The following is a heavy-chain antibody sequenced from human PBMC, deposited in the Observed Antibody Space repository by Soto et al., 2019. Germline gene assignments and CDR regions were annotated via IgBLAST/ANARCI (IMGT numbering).Heavy chain of an antibody. D-gene: IGHD6-13*01. CDR1: GFTFSSYG. CDR2: ISYDGSNK. Sequence: PGGSLRLSCAASGFTFSSYGMHWVRQAPGKGLEWVAVISYDGSNKYYADSVKGRFTISRDNSKNTLYLQMNSLRAEDTAVYYCAKSFIAAAGKEGYFDYWGQGTLVTVSS. CDR3: AKSFIAAAGKEGYFDY. J-gene: IGHJ4*02. V-gene: IGHV3-30*18.